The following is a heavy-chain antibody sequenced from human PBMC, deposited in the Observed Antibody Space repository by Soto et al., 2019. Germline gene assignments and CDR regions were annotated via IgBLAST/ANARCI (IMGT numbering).Heavy chain of an antibody. CDR1: GFTFSSYG. J-gene: IGHJ4*02. CDR3: AKDERWLQYLFDY. CDR2: ISYDGSNK. V-gene: IGHV3-30*18. D-gene: IGHD5-12*01. Sequence: PGGSLRLSCAASGFTFSSYGMHWVRQAPGKGLEWVAVISYDGSNKYYADSVKGRFTISRDNSKNTLYLQMNSLRAEDTAVYYFAKDERWLQYLFDYWGQGTLVTVSS.